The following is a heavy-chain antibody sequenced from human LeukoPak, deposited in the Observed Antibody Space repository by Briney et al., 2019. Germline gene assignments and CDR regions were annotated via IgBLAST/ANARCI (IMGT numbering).Heavy chain of an antibody. V-gene: IGHV1-2*06. D-gene: IGHD2-15*01. CDR2: INPNSGDT. CDR3: ARGYCSGGTCYLVENWFDP. Sequence: ASVKVSCKASGYTFTVYYMYWVRQAPGQGLEWMGRINPNSGDTDYAQNFQGRVTMTRDTSVSTAYMELTNLRSDDTAVYYCARGYCSGGTCYLVENWFDPWGQGTLVTVSS. J-gene: IGHJ5*02. CDR1: GYTFTVYY.